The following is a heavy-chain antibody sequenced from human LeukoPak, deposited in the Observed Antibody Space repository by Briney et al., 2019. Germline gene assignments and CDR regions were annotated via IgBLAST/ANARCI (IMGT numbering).Heavy chain of an antibody. CDR1: GYTFTSYG. CDR3: ARDVRAGYFYYGMDV. Sequence: GASVKVSCKASGYTFTSYGISWVRQAPGQGPEWMGWISGYNGQTNYAQKFQGRVTMTTDTSTSTAYMELRSLRSGDTAVYYCARDVRAGYFYYGMDVWGQGTTVTVSS. V-gene: IGHV1-18*01. D-gene: IGHD2-21*01. CDR2: ISGYNGQT. J-gene: IGHJ6*02.